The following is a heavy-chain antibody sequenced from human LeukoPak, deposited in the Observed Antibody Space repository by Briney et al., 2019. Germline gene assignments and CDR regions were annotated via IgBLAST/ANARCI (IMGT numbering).Heavy chain of an antibody. Sequence: GRSLRLSCAASGFTFSSYGMHWVRQAPGKGLEWVAGMSFDGSQYYVESVKGRFTISRDNSGNTVYLHMTSLRPEDTAVYFCAREGHTSGFCGSFDIWGQGTTVTISS. D-gene: IGHD5-12*01. CDR3: AREGHTSGFCGSFDI. V-gene: IGHV3-30*03. J-gene: IGHJ3*02. CDR1: GFTFSSYG. CDR2: MSFDGSQ.